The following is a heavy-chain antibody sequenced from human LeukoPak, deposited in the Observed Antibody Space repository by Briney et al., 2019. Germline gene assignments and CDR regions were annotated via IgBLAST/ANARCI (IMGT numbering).Heavy chain of an antibody. D-gene: IGHD5-24*01. CDR3: ARELVEMATITGAFDI. V-gene: IGHV4-38-2*02. CDR1: GYSISSGYY. Sequence: PSETLSLTCTVSGYSISSGYYWGWIRQPPGKGLEWIGSIYHSGSTYYNPSLKSRVTISVDTSKNQFSLKLSSVTAADTAVYYCARELVEMATITGAFDIWGQGTMVTVSS. J-gene: IGHJ3*02. CDR2: IYHSGST.